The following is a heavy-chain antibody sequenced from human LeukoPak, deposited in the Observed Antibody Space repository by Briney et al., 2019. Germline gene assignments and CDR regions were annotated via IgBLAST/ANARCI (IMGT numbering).Heavy chain of an antibody. CDR3: ARDAVEYFDY. CDR2: IYYSGST. Sequence: SETLSLTCTVSGGSISSGGYYWSWIRQHPGKGLEWIGYIYYSGSTYYNPSLKSRVTISVDTSKNQFSLKLSSVTAADAAVYYCARDAVEYFDYWGQGTLVTVSS. CDR1: GGSISSGGYY. V-gene: IGHV4-31*03. J-gene: IGHJ4*02.